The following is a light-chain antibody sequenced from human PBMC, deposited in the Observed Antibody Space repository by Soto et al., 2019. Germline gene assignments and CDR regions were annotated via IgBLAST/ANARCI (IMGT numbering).Light chain of an antibody. CDR3: CSYAGSTNV. CDR2: EGS. V-gene: IGLV2-23*03. CDR1: SSDVGSYKF. Sequence: QSVLTQPASVSESPGQSSTISCTGTSSDVGSYKFVSWYQHHPGKAPKLMIYEGSKRPSGVSDRCSGSKSGNAASLTISGLQADDEADYYGCSYAGSTNVFGTGTKLTVL. J-gene: IGLJ1*01.